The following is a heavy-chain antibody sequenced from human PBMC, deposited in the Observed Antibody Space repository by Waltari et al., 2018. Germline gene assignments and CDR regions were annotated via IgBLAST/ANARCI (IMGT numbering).Heavy chain of an antibody. CDR1: GGSISSSCYY. V-gene: IGHV4-39*07. Sequence: QLRLQESGPGLVKPSETLSLTCTVSGGSISSSCYYWGWIRQPPGKGLEWIGSIYYTGSTYYNPSLKSRVTISVDTSKNQFSLKLSSVTAADTAVYYCARDCSGSWYYWFDPWGQGTLVTVSS. J-gene: IGHJ5*02. CDR2: IYYTGST. D-gene: IGHD6-13*01. CDR3: ARDCSGSWYYWFDP.